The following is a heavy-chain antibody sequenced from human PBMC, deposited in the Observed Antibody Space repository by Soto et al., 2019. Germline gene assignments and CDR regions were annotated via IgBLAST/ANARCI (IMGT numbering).Heavy chain of an antibody. D-gene: IGHD2-8*02. CDR1: GYSFTGYY. J-gene: IGHJ4*02. CDR3: ARGDNGTGGYPFPYFDY. V-gene: IGHV1-2*02. CDR2: INPYSGAT. Sequence: HEHLVQSGAEVKRPGASLKVSCKASGYSFTGYYIHWVRQAPGQGLEWMGWINPYSGATNYAQNFQGRVTLTSDTSIITASMDLTSRTSDDTAVYYCARGDNGTGGYPFPYFDYWGQGTLVIDSS.